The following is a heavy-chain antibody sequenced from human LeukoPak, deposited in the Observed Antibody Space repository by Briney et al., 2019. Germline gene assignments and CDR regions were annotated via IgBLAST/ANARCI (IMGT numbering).Heavy chain of an antibody. CDR1: GGAITSSNNY. Sequence: ASERLSLTCTVSGGAITSSNNYLGWIRQPPGKGLEWIGSVDHSGTTFLNPSLKSRVTISVDTSMNQFSLKLSSVTAADTAVYYCARVLAAAGNNWFDPWGQGTLVTVSS. D-gene: IGHD6-13*01. J-gene: IGHJ5*02. CDR2: VDHSGTT. CDR3: ARVLAAAGNNWFDP. V-gene: IGHV4-39*07.